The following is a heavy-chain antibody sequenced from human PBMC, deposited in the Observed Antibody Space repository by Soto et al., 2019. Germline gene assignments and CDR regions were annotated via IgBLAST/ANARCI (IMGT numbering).Heavy chain of an antibody. CDR1: GGSISSSSYY. D-gene: IGHD6-13*01. V-gene: IGHV4-39*01. CDR2: IYYSGST. Sequence: QLQLQESGPGLVKPSETLSLTCTVSGGSISSSSYYWGWIRQPPGKGLEWIGSIYYSGSTYYNPSLKSRVTISVDTSKNQFSLKRSSVTAADTAVYYCARPGSSWSQESYYYYMDVWGKGTTVTVSS. CDR3: ARPGSSWSQESYYYYMDV. J-gene: IGHJ6*03.